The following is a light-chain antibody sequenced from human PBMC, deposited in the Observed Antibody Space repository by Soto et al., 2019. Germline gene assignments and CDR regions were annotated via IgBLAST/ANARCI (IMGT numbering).Light chain of an antibody. CDR2: NTN. CDR1: SGSVSTTSY. V-gene: IGLV8-61*01. Sequence: QAVVTQEPSFSVSPGGTVTLTCGFSSGSVSTTSYPSWYQQTPGQAPRTLIYNTNTRSSGVPDRFSGSILGDKAALTITGAQADDECDYDCVLYMGSGTRMFGGGTQLTVL. J-gene: IGLJ7*01. CDR3: VLYMGSGTRM.